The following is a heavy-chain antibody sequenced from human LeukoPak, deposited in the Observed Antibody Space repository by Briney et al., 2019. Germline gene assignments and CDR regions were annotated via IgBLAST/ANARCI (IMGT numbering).Heavy chain of an antibody. Sequence: GGSLRLSCAASGFTFSGYSMNWARQAPGKGREGVANIKHDGSEKCYVDSVQGRFTISRDNAKNSLYLQVNSLRAEDTAVYYCAREVVDSHFDYWGQGTLVTVSS. CDR3: AREVVDSHFDY. V-gene: IGHV3-7*04. J-gene: IGHJ4*02. CDR2: IKHDGSEK. CDR1: GFTFSGYS. D-gene: IGHD2-15*01.